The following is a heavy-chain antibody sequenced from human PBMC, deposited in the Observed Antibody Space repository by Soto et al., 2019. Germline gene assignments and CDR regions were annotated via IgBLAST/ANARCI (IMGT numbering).Heavy chain of an antibody. J-gene: IGHJ6*02. CDR1: GYTFTSYG. CDR3: ARAGAAPYYYYGLDF. D-gene: IGHD3-10*01. V-gene: IGHV1-18*01. Sequence: ASVKVSCKASGYTFTSYGISWVRQAPGQGLEWMGWISAYNGNTNYAQKFQTRVTMTTDTSTDTAYMDLKSLTSDDTAIYYCARAGAAPYYYYGLDFWGQGTTVTVS. CDR2: ISAYNGNT.